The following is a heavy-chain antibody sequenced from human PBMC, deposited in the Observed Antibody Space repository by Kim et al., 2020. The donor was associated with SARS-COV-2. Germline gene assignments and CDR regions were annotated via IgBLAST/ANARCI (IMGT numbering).Heavy chain of an antibody. CDR2: ISSSSGNT. CDR3: ARIVPGGNSNWYYFDY. V-gene: IGHV3-11*03. J-gene: IGHJ4*01. CDR1: GFTFSDYY. D-gene: IGHD6-13*01. Sequence: GGSLRLSCAASGFTFSDYYMSWIRQPPGKGLEWLSCISSSSGNTNYADSVKGRFTISRDNAKNSLYLQMNSLRAEDTAVYYCARIVPGGNSNWYYFDYG.